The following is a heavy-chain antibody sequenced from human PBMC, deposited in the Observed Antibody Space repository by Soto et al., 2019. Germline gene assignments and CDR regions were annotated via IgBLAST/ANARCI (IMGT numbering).Heavy chain of an antibody. CDR3: ARAHRYYDYPDI. CDR2: INHSGST. J-gene: IGHJ3*02. CDR1: GGSFSGYY. V-gene: IGHV4-34*01. Sequence: PSETLSLTCAVYGGSFSGYYWSWIRQPPGKGLEWIGEINHSGSTNYNPSLKSRVPILVDTFKNQFSLEVSSVTAADTAVYYCARAHRYYDYPDIWGQGTTVTVSS. D-gene: IGHD3-22*01.